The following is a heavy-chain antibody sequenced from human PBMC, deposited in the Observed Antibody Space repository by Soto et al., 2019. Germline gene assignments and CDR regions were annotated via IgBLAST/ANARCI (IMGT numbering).Heavy chain of an antibody. J-gene: IGHJ6*02. CDR2: VNPSGGST. CDR1: GYTFTSYY. CDR3: ARARGAYDFWSGYYTRTAYGMDV. D-gene: IGHD3-3*01. Sequence: GASVKVSCKASGYTFTSYYMHWVRQAPGQGLEWMGVVNPSGGSTKYAQKFQGRVTITADESTSTAYMELSSLRSEDTAVYYCARARGAYDFWSGYYTRTAYGMDVWSQGTTVTVSS. V-gene: IGHV1-46*01.